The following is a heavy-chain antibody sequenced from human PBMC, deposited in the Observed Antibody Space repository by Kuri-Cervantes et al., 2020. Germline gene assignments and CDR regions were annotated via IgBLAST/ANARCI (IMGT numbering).Heavy chain of an antibody. V-gene: IGHV3-21*01. CDR1: VFTFSDYS. J-gene: IGHJ5*02. D-gene: IGHD4-17*01. CDR2: ISSDGDYI. Sequence: GGSLRLSFVAPVFTFSDYSMNWVRQAPGKGLEWVSSISSDGDYIYYGDSVTGRFTISRDNSKNTRSLQMNSLRAEDAAVYYCARPYDGDYISNWFDPWGRGTLVTVSS. CDR3: ARPYDGDYISNWFDP.